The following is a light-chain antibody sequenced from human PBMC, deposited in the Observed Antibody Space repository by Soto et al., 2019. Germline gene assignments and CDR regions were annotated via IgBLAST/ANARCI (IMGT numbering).Light chain of an antibody. CDR3: CSYAGSSFYV. V-gene: IGLV2-23*01. J-gene: IGLJ1*01. CDR1: SSDVGNYNL. CDR2: EGT. Sequence: QSALTQPASVSGSPGQSITISCTGTSSDVGNYNLVSWYQQHPGKAPKLMIYEGTKRPSGVSNRFSSSKSGNTASLTISGLQAEDEADYYCCSYAGSSFYVFGTGTKVTV.